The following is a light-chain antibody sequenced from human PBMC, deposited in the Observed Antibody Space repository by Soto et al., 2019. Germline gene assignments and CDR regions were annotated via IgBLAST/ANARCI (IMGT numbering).Light chain of an antibody. J-gene: IGLJ2*01. CDR3: QTWDTGARVV. V-gene: IGLV4-69*01. CDR2: LSSDGSH. Sequence: QPVLTQSPSASASLGASVKLTCTLSSGHSSYAIAWHQQQPAKGPRYLMKLSSDGSHSKGDGIPDRFSGSSSGAERYLTISSLQSEDEADYYCQTWDTGARVVFGGGTKFTVL. CDR1: SGHSSYA.